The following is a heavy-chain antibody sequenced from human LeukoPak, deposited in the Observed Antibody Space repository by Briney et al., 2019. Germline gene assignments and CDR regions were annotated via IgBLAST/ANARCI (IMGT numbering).Heavy chain of an antibody. J-gene: IGHJ4*02. Sequence: SETLSLTCAVYGGSFSGYYWSWLRQPPGKGLEWIGEINHSGSTNYNPSLKSRVTMSVDTSKNQFSLKLSSVTAADTAVYYCARVLDYLTTVTTSSVYYFDYWGQGTLVTVSS. D-gene: IGHD4-17*01. CDR2: INHSGST. CDR3: ARVLDYLTTVTTSSVYYFDY. CDR1: GGSFSGYY. V-gene: IGHV4-34*01.